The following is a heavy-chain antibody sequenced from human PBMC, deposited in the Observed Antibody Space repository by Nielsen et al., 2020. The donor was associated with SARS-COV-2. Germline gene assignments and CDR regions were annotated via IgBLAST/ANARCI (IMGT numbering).Heavy chain of an antibody. V-gene: IGHV1-46*01. D-gene: IGHD2-15*01. J-gene: IGHJ4*02. CDR1: GYTFTSYY. Sequence: ASVKVSCKASGYTFTSYYMHWVRQAPGQGLEWMGIINPSGGSTSYAQKFQGRVTVTRDTSISTAYMELNRLTSDDTAVYHCARGAIVLLVSAIDYWGQGTLVTVSS. CDR3: ARGAIVLLVSAIDY. CDR2: INPSGGST.